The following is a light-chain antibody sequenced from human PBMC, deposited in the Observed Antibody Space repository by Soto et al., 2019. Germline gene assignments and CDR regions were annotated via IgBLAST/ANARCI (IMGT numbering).Light chain of an antibody. CDR1: QSVSSY. V-gene: IGKV3-11*01. CDR2: DAS. J-gene: IGKJ5*01. CDR3: QHRSNWLTS. Sequence: ESVLTQSPATLSLSPGERATLSCRASQSVSSYLAWYQQKPGQAPRLLIYDASTRATGIPARFSGSGSGPDFTLTISSLEPEDLSVYDCQHRSNWLTSFCQGTRLEIK.